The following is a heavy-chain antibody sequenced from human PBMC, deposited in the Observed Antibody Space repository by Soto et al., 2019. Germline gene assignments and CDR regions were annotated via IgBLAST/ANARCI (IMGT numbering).Heavy chain of an antibody. Sequence: PSETLRLSCAASGFTFSSYAMSWVRQAPGKGLEWVSAISGSGGSTYYADSVKGRFTISRDNSKNTLYLQMNSLRAEDTAVYYCAKSPRYYYDSSGYYYPGLDVWGQGTTVTVSS. J-gene: IGHJ6*02. CDR3: AKSPRYYYDSSGYYYPGLDV. V-gene: IGHV3-23*01. D-gene: IGHD3-22*01. CDR2: ISGSGGST. CDR1: GFTFSSYA.